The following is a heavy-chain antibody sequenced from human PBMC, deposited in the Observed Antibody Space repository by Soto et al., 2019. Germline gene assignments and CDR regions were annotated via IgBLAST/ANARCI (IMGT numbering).Heavy chain of an antibody. J-gene: IGHJ5*01. D-gene: IGHD6-13*01. CDR2: SSAYNGHI. CDR1: AYTFTNYG. V-gene: IGHV1-18*01. CDR3: ARSGSSWNLREFYS. Sequence: QVQLVQSGGEVKKPGASVKVSCKASAYTFTNYGISWVRQAPGQGLEWMGWSSAYNGHINYAQKLRGRVTMTTDTATSSAYLEVRSLRSDDTAVYYCARSGSSWNLREFYSWGHGTLGTVSS.